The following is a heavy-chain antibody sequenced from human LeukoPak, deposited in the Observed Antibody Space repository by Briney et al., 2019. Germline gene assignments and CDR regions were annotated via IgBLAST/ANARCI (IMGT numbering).Heavy chain of an antibody. CDR1: GYTFTSYG. CDR3: ARDRVKWELLSSLGY. J-gene: IGHJ4*02. Sequence: ASVKVSCKASGYTFTSYGISWVRQAPGQGLEWMGWISAYNGNTNYAQKLQGRVTMTTDTSTSTAYMELRSLRSDDTAVYYCARDRVKWELLSSLGYWGQGTLVTVSS. V-gene: IGHV1-18*01. CDR2: ISAYNGNT. D-gene: IGHD1-26*01.